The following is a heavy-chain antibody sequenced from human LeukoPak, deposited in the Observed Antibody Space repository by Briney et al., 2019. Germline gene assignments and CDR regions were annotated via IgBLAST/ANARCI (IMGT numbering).Heavy chain of an antibody. CDR1: GGTFSSYA. CDR2: IIPILGIA. CDR3: ARDRFLAAAGYNWFDP. V-gene: IGHV1-69*04. J-gene: IGHJ5*02. Sequence: SVKVSCKASGGTFSSYAISWVRQAPGQGLEWMGRIIPILGIANYAQKFQGRVTITADKSTSTAYMELSSLRSGDTAVYYCARDRFLAAAGYNWFDPWGQGTLVTVSS. D-gene: IGHD6-13*01.